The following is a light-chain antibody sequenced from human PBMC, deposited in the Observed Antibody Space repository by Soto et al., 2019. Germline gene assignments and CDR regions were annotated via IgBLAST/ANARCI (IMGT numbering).Light chain of an antibody. Sequence: IVMTQSPDSLAVSLGERAIIKCKSSQSVLWSSNNQNYLAWYQQKPGQPPKLLIYWASIRESGVPDRFSGSGSGTDFTLTISSLQTEDVAVYYCQQYYSSPVSFGGGTKVDIK. CDR3: QQYYSSPVS. CDR2: WAS. J-gene: IGKJ4*01. CDR1: QSVLWSSNNQNY. V-gene: IGKV4-1*01.